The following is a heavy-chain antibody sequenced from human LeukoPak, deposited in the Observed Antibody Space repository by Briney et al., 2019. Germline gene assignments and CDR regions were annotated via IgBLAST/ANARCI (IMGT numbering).Heavy chain of an antibody. CDR3: ARLSNHPGAYLEWLDDY. V-gene: IGHV1-69*06. Sequence: GASVKVSCKASGGTFSSYATSWVRQAPGQGLEWMGGIIPIFGTANYAQKFQGRVTITADKSTSTAYMELSSLRSEDTAVYYCARLSNHPGAYLEWLDDYWGQGTLVTVSS. CDR1: GGTFSSYA. D-gene: IGHD3-3*01. CDR2: IIPIFGTA. J-gene: IGHJ4*02.